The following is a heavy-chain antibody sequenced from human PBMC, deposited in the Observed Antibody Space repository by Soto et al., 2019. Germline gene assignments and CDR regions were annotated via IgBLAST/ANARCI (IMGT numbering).Heavy chain of an antibody. Sequence: QVQLVQSGAEVKKPGSSVKVSCKASGGTFSSYAISWVRQAPGQGLEWMGGIIPNFGTANYAQKFQGRVTITADESTSTAYMDLSSLRSEDTAVYYCAREVDYGGNSGFFDYWGQGTLVTVSS. V-gene: IGHV1-69*12. CDR3: AREVDYGGNSGFFDY. J-gene: IGHJ4*02. CDR2: IIPNFGTA. CDR1: GGTFSSYA. D-gene: IGHD4-17*01.